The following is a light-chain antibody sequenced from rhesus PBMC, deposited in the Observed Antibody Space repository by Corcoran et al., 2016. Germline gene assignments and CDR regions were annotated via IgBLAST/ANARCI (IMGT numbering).Light chain of an antibody. Sequence: DIQLTQSPSSLSASVGDRVTITCRASQGISSYLAWYQQKAGKAPKLLIYDASNLQSGVPSRCSGRGSGTDFTLTISSLQPEDFALYYCQQRNSYPLTFGGGTKVEIK. CDR3: QQRNSYPLT. V-gene: IGKV1-38*01. CDR1: QGISSY. CDR2: DAS. J-gene: IGKJ4*01.